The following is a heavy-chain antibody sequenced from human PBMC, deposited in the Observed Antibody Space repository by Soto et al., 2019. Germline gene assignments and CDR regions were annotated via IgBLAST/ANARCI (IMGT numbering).Heavy chain of an antibody. V-gene: IGHV1-46*01. D-gene: IGHD6-19*01. Sequence: WASVKVSCKASGYTFTSYYMHWVRQAPGQGLEWMGIINPSGGSTSYAQKFQGRVTMTRDTSTSTVYMELSSLRSEDTAVYYCARADDLTTGYSSGCLQYWGQGTLVTVSS. CDR2: INPSGGST. CDR3: ARADDLTTGYSSGCLQY. CDR1: GYTFTSYY. J-gene: IGHJ4*02.